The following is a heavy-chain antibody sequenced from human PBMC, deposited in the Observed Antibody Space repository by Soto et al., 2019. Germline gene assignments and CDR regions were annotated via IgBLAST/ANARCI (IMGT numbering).Heavy chain of an antibody. J-gene: IGHJ6*02. V-gene: IGHV5-51*01. Sequence: PGESLKISCKGSGYSFTSYWIGWVRQMPGKGLEWMGIIYPGDSDTRYSPSFQGQVTIPADKSISTAYLQWSSLKASDTAMYYCARLMTKSYYYYGMDVWGQGTTVTVSS. D-gene: IGHD4-17*01. CDR2: IYPGDSDT. CDR1: GYSFTSYW. CDR3: ARLMTKSYYYYGMDV.